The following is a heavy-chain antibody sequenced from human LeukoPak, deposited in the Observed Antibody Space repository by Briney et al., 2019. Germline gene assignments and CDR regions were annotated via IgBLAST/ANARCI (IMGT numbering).Heavy chain of an antibody. CDR2: INPNSGGT. CDR1: GYTFTGYY. J-gene: IGHJ5*02. CDR3: ARSRLWFGELEFDP. Sequence: ASVKVSCKASGYTFTGYYMHWVRQAPGQGLEWMGRINPNSGGTNYAQKFQGRVTMTRDTSISTAYMELSRLSSDDTAVYYCARSRLWFGELEFDPWGQGTLVTVSS. D-gene: IGHD3-10*01. V-gene: IGHV1-2*06.